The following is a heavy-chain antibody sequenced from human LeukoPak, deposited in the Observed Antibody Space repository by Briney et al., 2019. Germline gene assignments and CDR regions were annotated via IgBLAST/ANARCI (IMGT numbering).Heavy chain of an antibody. J-gene: IGHJ4*02. D-gene: IGHD6-19*01. CDR3: ARHNLSYSSGWYYFDY. CDR1: GGSISSSSYY. CDR2: IYYSGST. Sequence: SETLSLTCTVSGGSISSSSYYWGWIRQPPGKGLEWIGSIYYSGSTYYNPSLKSRVTISVDTSKNQFSLKLSSVTAADTAVYYCARHNLSYSSGWYYFDYWGQGTLVTVSS. V-gene: IGHV4-39*01.